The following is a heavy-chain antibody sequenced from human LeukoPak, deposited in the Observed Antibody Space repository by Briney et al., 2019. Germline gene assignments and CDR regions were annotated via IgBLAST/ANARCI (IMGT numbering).Heavy chain of an antibody. CDR2: IYYSGST. V-gene: IGHV4-39*01. CDR1: GGSISSSSYY. Sequence: SETLSLTCTVSGGSISSSSYYWGWIRQPPGKGLEWIGSIYYSGSTYYNPSLKSRVTISVDTSKNQLSLKLSSVTAADTAVYYCASGSSSWVNPRIDEYFQHWGQGTLVTVSS. D-gene: IGHD6-13*01. CDR3: ASGSSSWVNPRIDEYFQH. J-gene: IGHJ1*01.